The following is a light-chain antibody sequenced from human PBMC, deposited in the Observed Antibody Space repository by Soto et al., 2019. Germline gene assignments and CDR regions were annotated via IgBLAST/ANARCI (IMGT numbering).Light chain of an antibody. CDR2: EVS. CDR3: SSYTSSSTLV. J-gene: IGLJ2*01. Sequence: QSALTQPASVSGSPGQSITISCTGTSSDVGDYVSWYQQHPGKAPKLIIYEVSGRPSGVSTRFSGSKSGNTASLTISGLQAEDEDYYCSSYTSSSTLVFGGGTKLTVL. V-gene: IGLV2-14*01. CDR1: SSDVGDY.